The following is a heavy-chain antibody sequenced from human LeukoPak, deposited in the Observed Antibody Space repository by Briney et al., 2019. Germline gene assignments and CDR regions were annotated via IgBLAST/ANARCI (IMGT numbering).Heavy chain of an antibody. V-gene: IGHV4-59*08. J-gene: IGHJ4*02. CDR1: GGSISSYY. CDR2: IYYSGST. CDR3: ARQQSTSFLRRGYIDS. D-gene: IGHD1-1*01. Sequence: PSETLSLTCTVSGGSISSYYWSWIRQPPGKGLEWIGYIYYSGSTNYNPSLKSRVTISVDTSKNQFSLKLSSVTAADTAVYYCARQQSTSFLRRGYIDSWGQGSLVSVSS.